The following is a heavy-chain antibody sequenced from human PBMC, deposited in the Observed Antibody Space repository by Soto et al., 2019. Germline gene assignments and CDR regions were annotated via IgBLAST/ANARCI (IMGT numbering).Heavy chain of an antibody. CDR3: AAPRDEYGSGVSWFTYGMDI. V-gene: IGHV3-23*01. CDR1: GFTFSDFA. CDR2: LDGAGGST. Sequence: VGSLRLSCLASGFTFSDFAMTWVRQVPGRGLEWVASLDGAGGSTYYAESVRGRFSISRDNSQNTLFLQMKRLTVDDTAIYYCAAPRDEYGSGVSWFTYGMDIWGQGTTVTVSS. J-gene: IGHJ6*02. D-gene: IGHD3-10*01.